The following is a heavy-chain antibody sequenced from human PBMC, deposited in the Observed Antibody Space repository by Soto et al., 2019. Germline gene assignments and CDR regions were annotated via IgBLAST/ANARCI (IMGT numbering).Heavy chain of an antibody. Sequence: EASVKVSCKASGYTFTGYYMHWVRQAPGQGLEWMGWINPNSGGTNYAQKFQGWVTMTRDTSISTAYMELSRLRSDDTAVYYCARGTRYYYDSSGLRMDVWGQGTTVTVSS. V-gene: IGHV1-2*04. D-gene: IGHD3-22*01. CDR1: GYTFTGYY. CDR2: INPNSGGT. J-gene: IGHJ6*02. CDR3: ARGTRYYYDSSGLRMDV.